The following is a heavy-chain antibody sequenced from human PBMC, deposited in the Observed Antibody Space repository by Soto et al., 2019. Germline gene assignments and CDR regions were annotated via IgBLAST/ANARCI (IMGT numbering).Heavy chain of an antibody. Sequence: QVQLQQWGAGLLKPSETLSLTCAVYGGSFSGYYWSWIRQPPGKGLEWIGEINHSGSTNYNPSLKRRVTLSVDTSKNQFARKLSSVTAADTAVYYCARGSKYYYGSGRFGWFDPWGQGTLVTVSS. CDR3: ARGSKYYYGSGRFGWFDP. D-gene: IGHD3-10*01. V-gene: IGHV4-34*01. J-gene: IGHJ5*02. CDR1: GGSFSGYY. CDR2: INHSGST.